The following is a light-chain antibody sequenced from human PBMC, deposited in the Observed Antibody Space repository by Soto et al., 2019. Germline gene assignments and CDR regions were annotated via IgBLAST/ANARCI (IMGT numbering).Light chain of an antibody. V-gene: IGKV1-5*03. Sequence: DIQMTQSPSTLSGSVGDRVTITCRASQTISSWLAWYQQKPGKAPKLLIYKASTLKSGVPSRFSGSGSGTDFTLTISSLQPEDFATYYCQQTYNTPRTFGQGTRLEIK. CDR3: QQTYNTPRT. J-gene: IGKJ5*01. CDR2: KAS. CDR1: QTISSW.